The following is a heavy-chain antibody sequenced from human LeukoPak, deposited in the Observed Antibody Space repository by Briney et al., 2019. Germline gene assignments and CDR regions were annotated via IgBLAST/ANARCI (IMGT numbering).Heavy chain of an antibody. Sequence: GGALRLSCAASGFTFRTYWMAWVRQAPGKGLEWVANINPGGSAKYYVDSVKGRFTISRDDAKTSLYLQMDSLRAEDTAVYYCARRGGSSSRRSPIDYWGQGTLVTVSS. D-gene: IGHD6-6*01. CDR3: ARRGGSSSRRSPIDY. J-gene: IGHJ4*02. CDR2: INPGGSAK. CDR1: GFTFRTYW. V-gene: IGHV3-7*01.